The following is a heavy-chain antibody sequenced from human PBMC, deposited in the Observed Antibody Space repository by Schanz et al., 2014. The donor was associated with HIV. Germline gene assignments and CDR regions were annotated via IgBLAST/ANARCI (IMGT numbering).Heavy chain of an antibody. D-gene: IGHD3-3*01. J-gene: IGHJ6*02. CDR1: GFTFRSYG. V-gene: IGHV3-33*01. Sequence: QVQLVESGGGVVQPGRSLRLSCAASGFTFRSYGMHWVRQAPGKGLEWVAVIWYDGSNKYYADSVKGRFTISRDNSKNTLYLQMNSLRAEDTAVYYCARDVTRNYDFWSGYYAAYGMDVWGQGTTVTVSS. CDR2: IWYDGSNK. CDR3: ARDVTRNYDFWSGYYAAYGMDV.